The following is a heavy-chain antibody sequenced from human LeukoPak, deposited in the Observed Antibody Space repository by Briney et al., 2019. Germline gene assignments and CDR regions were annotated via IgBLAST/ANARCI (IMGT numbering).Heavy chain of an antibody. V-gene: IGHV3-23*01. D-gene: IGHD1-26*01. J-gene: IGHJ4*02. CDR2: ISDSGSST. Sequence: GGSLRLSCAASGFTFRAYAMTWVRQAPGKGREWVSAISDSGSSTYYADSVKGRFTISRDNSRNTLYLQMNSLKAEDTAAYYCAKKAVGTSTGGPLDYWGRGTLVIVSS. CDR3: AKKAVGTSTGGPLDY. CDR1: GFTFRAYA.